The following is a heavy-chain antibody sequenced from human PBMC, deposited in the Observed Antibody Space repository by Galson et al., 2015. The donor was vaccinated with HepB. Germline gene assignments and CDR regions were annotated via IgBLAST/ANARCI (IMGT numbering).Heavy chain of an antibody. V-gene: IGHV3-23*01. Sequence: SLRLSCAASGFTFSSYAMSWGRQAPGKGLEWVSAISGSGGSTYYADSVKGRFTISRDNSKNTLYLQMNSLRAEDTAVYYCAKERLDPRYSYGYPRGGFDPWGQGTLVTVSS. D-gene: IGHD5-18*01. CDR3: AKERLDPRYSYGYPRGGFDP. CDR2: ISGSGGST. CDR1: GFTFSSYA. J-gene: IGHJ5*02.